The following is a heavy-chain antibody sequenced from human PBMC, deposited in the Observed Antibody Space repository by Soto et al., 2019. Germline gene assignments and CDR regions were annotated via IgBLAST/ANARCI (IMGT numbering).Heavy chain of an antibody. V-gene: IGHV4-39*02. CDR3: ARDREEGSSWYWGVLGVYFDY. D-gene: IGHD6-13*01. Sequence: PSETLSLTCTVSGGSISSSSYYWGWIRQPPGKGLEWIGSIYYSGSTYYNPSLKSRVTISVDTSKNQFSLKLSSVTAADTAVYYCARDREEGSSWYWGVLGVYFDYWGQGTLVTVSS. CDR2: IYYSGST. J-gene: IGHJ4*02. CDR1: GGSISSSSYY.